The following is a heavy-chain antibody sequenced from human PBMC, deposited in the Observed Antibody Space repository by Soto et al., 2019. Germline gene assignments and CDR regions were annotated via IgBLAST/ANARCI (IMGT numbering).Heavy chain of an antibody. V-gene: IGHV1-69*02. CDR3: ARGPTVTSHWYFDL. CDR2: IIPILGIA. J-gene: IGHJ2*01. Sequence: ASVKVSCKASGGTFSSYTISWVRQAPGQGLEWMGRIIPILGIANYAQKFQGRVTITADKSTSTAYMELSSLRSEDTAVYYCARGPTVTSHWYFDLWGRGTLVTVSS. D-gene: IGHD4-17*01. CDR1: GGTFSSYT.